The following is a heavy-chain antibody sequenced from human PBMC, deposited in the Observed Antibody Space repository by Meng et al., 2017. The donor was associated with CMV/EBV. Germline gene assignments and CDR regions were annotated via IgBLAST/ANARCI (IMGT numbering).Heavy chain of an antibody. CDR2: IIPIFGTA. J-gene: IGHJ4*02. Sequence: SVKVSCKASGGTFSSYAISWVRQALGQGLEWMGGIIPIFGTANYAQKFQGRVTITTDESTSTAYMELSSLRSEDTAVYYCAREGRAGGSYYSFDYWGQGTLVTVSS. CDR1: GGTFSSYA. V-gene: IGHV1-69*05. D-gene: IGHD1-26*01. CDR3: AREGRAGGSYYSFDY.